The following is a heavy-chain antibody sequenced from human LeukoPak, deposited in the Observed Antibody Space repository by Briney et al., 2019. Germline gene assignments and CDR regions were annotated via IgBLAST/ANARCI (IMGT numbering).Heavy chain of an antibody. V-gene: IGHV3-21*01. CDR2: ISSSSSYI. Sequence: GGSLRLSCAASGFTFSSYSMNWVRQAPGKGLEWVSSISSSSSYIYYADSVKGRFTISRDNAKNSLYLQLNSLRAEDTAVYYCARGRDSYYDYVWGSYRYSRYFDIWGQGTMVTVSS. D-gene: IGHD3-16*02. CDR3: ARGRDSYYDYVWGSYRYSRYFDI. J-gene: IGHJ3*02. CDR1: GFTFSSYS.